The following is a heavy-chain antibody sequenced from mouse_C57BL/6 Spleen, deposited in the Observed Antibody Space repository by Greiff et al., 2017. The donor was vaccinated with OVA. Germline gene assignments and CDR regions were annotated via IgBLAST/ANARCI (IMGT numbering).Heavy chain of an antibody. CDR2: ISSGGSYT. V-gene: IGHV5-6*01. J-gene: IGHJ1*03. CDR1: GFTFSSYG. CDR3: ARHDGTWYFDV. Sequence: EVQLVESGGDLVKPGGSLKLSRAASGFTFSSYGMSWVRQTPDKRLEWVATISSGGSYTYYPDSVKGRFTISRDNAKNTLYLQMSSLKSEDTAMYYCARHDGTWYFDVWGTGTTVTVSS. D-gene: IGHD2-3*01.